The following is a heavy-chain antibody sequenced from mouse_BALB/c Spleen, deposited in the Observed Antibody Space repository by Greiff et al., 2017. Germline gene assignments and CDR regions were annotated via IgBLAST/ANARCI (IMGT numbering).Heavy chain of an antibody. J-gene: IGHJ3*01. CDR1: GFTFTSYA. CDR2: ISSGGST. Sequence: VKLVQSGGGLVKPGGSLTLSCTASGFTFTSYAMQWVRQTPEQRLEWVASISSGGSTNYPDSEKGRFTIARDNARNILYLQMSSLKSADTALYYCAREGNFDAFAYWGQGTLVTVSA. D-gene: IGHD2-1*01. CDR3: AREGNFDAFAY. V-gene: IGHV5-6-5*01.